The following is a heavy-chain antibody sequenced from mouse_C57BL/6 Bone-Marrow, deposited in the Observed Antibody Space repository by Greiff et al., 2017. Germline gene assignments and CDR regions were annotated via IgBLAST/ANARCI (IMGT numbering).Heavy chain of an antibody. CDR2: SRNKANDYTT. J-gene: IGHJ4*01. Sequence: EVKLMESGGGLVQSGRSLRLSCATSGFTFSDFYMEWVRQAPGKGLEWIAASRNKANDYTTEYSASVKGRFIVSRDTSQSILYLQMNALRAEDTAIYYCARDELDNAMDYWGQGTSVTVSS. CDR3: ARDELDNAMDY. V-gene: IGHV7-1*01. CDR1: GFTFSDFY.